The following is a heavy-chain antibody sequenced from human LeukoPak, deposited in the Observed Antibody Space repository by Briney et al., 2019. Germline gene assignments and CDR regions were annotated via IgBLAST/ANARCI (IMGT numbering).Heavy chain of an antibody. Sequence: VGSLRLSCAASGFTFSSYWITWVRSAPGKGLEWVASIKQDGSEKYYVDSVKGRFTISRDNARNSLYLQMSSLRADHTAVYYCARDGAFRIYDYWGQGSLVTVSS. D-gene: IGHD3-3*02. CDR2: IKQDGSEK. J-gene: IGHJ4*02. CDR1: GFTFSSYW. V-gene: IGHV3-7*01. CDR3: ARDGAFRIYDY.